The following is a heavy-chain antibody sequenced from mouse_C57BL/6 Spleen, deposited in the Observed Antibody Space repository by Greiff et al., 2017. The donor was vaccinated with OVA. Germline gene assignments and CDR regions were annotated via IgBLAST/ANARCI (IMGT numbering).Heavy chain of an antibody. D-gene: IGHD2-4*01. J-gene: IGHJ2*01. CDR2: ISDGGSYT. Sequence: EVNLVESGGGLVKPGGSLKLSCAASGFTFSSYAMSWVRQTPEKRLEWVATISDGGSYTYYPDNVKGRFTISRDNAKNNLYLQMSHLKSEDTAMYYCARDGYDYGTEGLDYWGQGTTLTVSS. CDR1: GFTFSSYA. V-gene: IGHV5-4*01. CDR3: ARDGYDYGTEGLDY.